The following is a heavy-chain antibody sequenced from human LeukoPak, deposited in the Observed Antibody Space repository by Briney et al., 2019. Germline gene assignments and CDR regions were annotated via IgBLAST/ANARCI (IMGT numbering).Heavy chain of an antibody. CDR3: AKVAHYGDYGFDY. V-gene: IGHV3-23*01. Sequence: GGSLTLSCAASGFTFSSYAMSWVRQAPGKGLEWVSAISGSGGSTYYADSVKGRLTISRDNSKNTLYLQMNSLRAEDTAVYYCAKVAHYGDYGFDYWGQGTLVTVSS. J-gene: IGHJ4*02. CDR2: ISGSGGST. D-gene: IGHD4-17*01. CDR1: GFTFSSYA.